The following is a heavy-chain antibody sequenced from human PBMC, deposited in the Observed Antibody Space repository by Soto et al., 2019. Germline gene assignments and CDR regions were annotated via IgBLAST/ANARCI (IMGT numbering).Heavy chain of an antibody. J-gene: IGHJ4*02. V-gene: IGHV1-18*01. CDR1: GYTFTRYG. CDR3: ARNVYNWNFDY. Sequence: ASVKVSFKASGYTFTRYGISWLRQAPGQGLEWMGWISAYNGNTNYAQKLQGRVTMTTDTSTSTAYMELRSLRSDDTAVYYCARNVYNWNFDYWGQGTLVTVSS. CDR2: ISAYNGNT. D-gene: IGHD1-20*01.